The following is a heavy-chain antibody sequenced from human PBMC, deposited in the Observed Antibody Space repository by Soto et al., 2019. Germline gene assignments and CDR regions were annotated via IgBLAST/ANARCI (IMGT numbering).Heavy chain of an antibody. CDR3: AIWSNWNPLDYDGLDV. J-gene: IGHJ6*02. D-gene: IGHD1-20*01. Sequence: QVQLLQSGAEVKKPGSSVKVSCKVSGGAFTNYALNWVRHGPGQGLEWLGGTIPLHNTSNSSLTFLGRVTVTADISSTTVYMELNSLTSDDTATYYWAIWSNWNPLDYDGLDVWGQGTTVTVSS. CDR1: GGAFTNYA. CDR2: TIPLHNTS. V-gene: IGHV1-69*06.